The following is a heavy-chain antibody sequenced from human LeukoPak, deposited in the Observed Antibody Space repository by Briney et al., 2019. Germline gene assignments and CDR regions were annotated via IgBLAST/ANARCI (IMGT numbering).Heavy chain of an antibody. CDR1: GASISGSGYY. CDR2: IYSSGST. Sequence: TSETLSLTCAVSGASISGSGYYWGRIRQPPGKGLEWIGNIYSSGSTYYNASLQSRVTISIDTSKNQFSLRLSSVTAADTAMYYCVKSGGYGLIDYWGQGTRVTVSS. CDR3: VKSGGYGLIDY. D-gene: IGHD1-26*01. V-gene: IGHV4-39*01. J-gene: IGHJ4*02.